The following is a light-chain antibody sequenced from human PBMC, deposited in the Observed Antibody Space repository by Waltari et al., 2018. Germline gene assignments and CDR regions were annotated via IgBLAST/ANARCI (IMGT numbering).Light chain of an antibody. V-gene: IGLV1-36*01. CDR3: AAWDDSLSGYV. J-gene: IGLJ1*01. Sequence: QSVLTQPPSVSEAPRQRVTISCSGSSSNIGNNAVNWYQQLPGKAPKLLIYYDDLLPSGVSDRFSGAKSGTSASLAMSGLQSEDEADYYWAAWDDSLSGYVFGTGTKVTVL. CDR2: YDD. CDR1: SSNIGNNA.